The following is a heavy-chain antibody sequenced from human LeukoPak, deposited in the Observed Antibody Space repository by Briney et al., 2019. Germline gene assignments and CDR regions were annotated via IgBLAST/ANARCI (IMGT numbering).Heavy chain of an antibody. D-gene: IGHD2-15*01. V-gene: IGHV1-69*04. CDR3: ARVCCSGGSCYPRGPWFDP. CDR2: IIPILGIA. Sequence: ASVKVSCKASGGTFSSYAISWVRQAPGQGLEWMGRIIPILGIANYAQKFQGRVTITADKSTSTAYMELSSLRSEDTAVYYCARVCCSGGSCYPRGPWFDPWGQGTLVTVSS. CDR1: GGTFSSYA. J-gene: IGHJ5*02.